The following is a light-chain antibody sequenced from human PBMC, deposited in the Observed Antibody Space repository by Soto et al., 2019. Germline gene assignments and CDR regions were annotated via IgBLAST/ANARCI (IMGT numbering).Light chain of an antibody. CDR3: CSYAGSYTWV. Sequence: QSALTQPRSVSGSPGQSVTISCTGTSNDVGGYDFVSWYQQHPGKAPKLLIYNVNKRPSGVPDRFSGSKSGNTASLTISGLHAEHEADYYCCSYAGSYTWVFGGGTQLTVL. CDR2: NVN. V-gene: IGLV2-11*01. CDR1: SNDVGGYDF. J-gene: IGLJ3*02.